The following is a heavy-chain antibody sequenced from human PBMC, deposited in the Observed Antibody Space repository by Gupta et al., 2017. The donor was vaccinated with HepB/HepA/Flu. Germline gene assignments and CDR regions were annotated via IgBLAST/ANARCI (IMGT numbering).Heavy chain of an antibody. V-gene: IGHV3-9*01. CDR3: VNDVRLGWAVGDALRYRIAHDD. CDR1: GFTFENSA. Sequence: EVQLVESGGGLVQPGRSLRLSCTVSGFTFENSAMHWVRQAPGKGLEWVSGVSWNGDIIKYADSAKGRCSSSRDNAKNSLYLQMNTSTIEVTDVYYRVNDVRLGWAVGDALRYRIAHDDWGQGTRVNVSS. J-gene: IGHJ4*01. D-gene: IGHD2-21*01. CDR2: VSWNGDII.